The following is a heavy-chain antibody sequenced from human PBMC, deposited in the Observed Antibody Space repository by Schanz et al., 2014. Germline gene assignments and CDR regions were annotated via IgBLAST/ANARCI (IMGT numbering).Heavy chain of an antibody. CDR2: ITAYNGDT. D-gene: IGHD4-17*01. CDR1: GYTFSFTSYN. V-gene: IGHV1-18*04. J-gene: IGHJ4*02. CDR3: TRGYGDSPTDF. Sequence: QVQVEQSGPEVKKPGASVTVSCQASGYTFSFTSYNVHWVRQAPGQGLEWMGWITAYNGDTNYALKLQGRVTMTTDTSTGTAYMELRSLRSDDTALYYCTRGYGDSPTDFWGQGTLVTVSS.